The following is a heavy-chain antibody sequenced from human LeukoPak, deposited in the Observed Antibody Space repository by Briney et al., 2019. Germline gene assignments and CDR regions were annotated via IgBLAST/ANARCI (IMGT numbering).Heavy chain of an antibody. D-gene: IGHD4-17*01. CDR2: IWYDGSNK. CDR1: GFTFSSYG. J-gene: IGHJ5*02. V-gene: IGHV3-33*01. CDR3: ARDGAPPLYGYGDYWFDP. Sequence: PGGSLRLSCAASGFTFSSYGMHWVRQAPGKWLEWVAVIWYDGSNKYYADSVKGRFTISRDNSKNTLYLQMNSLRAEDTAVYYCARDGAPPLYGYGDYWFDPWGQGTLVTVSS.